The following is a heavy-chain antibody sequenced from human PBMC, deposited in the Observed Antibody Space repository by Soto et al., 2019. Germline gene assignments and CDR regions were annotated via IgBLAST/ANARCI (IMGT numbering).Heavy chain of an antibody. CDR1: GFTFSSYA. D-gene: IGHD3-10*01. J-gene: IGHJ4*02. CDR2: ISYDGSNK. Sequence: RWSLRLSCAASGFTFSSYAMHWVRQAPGKGLEWVAVISYDGSNKYYADSVEGRFTISRDNSKNTLYLQMNSLRAEDTAVYYCASTLVRGVIISPLDYWGQGTLVTVSS. V-gene: IGHV3-30-3*01. CDR3: ASTLVRGVIISPLDY.